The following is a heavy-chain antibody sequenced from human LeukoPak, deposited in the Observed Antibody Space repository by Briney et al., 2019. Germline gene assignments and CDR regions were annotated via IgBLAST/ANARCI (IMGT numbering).Heavy chain of an antibody. CDR2: IWYGGSNK. J-gene: IGHJ4*02. Sequence: GSLRLSCAASGFTFSSYEMNWVRQAPGKGLEWVAFIWYGGSNKYYADSVKGRFTISRDNSKNTVYLQMNSLRAEDTAVYYCAKVLAVTSYGAKSVFDHWGQGTLVTVSS. V-gene: IGHV3-30*02. CDR1: GFTFSSYE. CDR3: AKVLAVTSYGAKSVFDH. D-gene: IGHD4-23*01.